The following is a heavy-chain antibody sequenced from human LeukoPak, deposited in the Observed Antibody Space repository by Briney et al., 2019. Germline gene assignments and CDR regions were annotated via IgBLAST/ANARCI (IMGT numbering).Heavy chain of an antibody. CDR1: EVTFSHLG. V-gene: IGHV3-7*01. CDR3: ARGFEDSGYSSLAYKYYYYMDV. J-gene: IGHJ6*03. CDR2: IKQDGREK. Sequence: GGSLRLSCAASEVTFSHLGILWVRQAPGKGLEWVANIKQDGREKYYVDSVKGRFTISRDNVKNSVDLHMNSLGADDTAVYYCARGFEDSGYSSLAYKYYYYMDVWGKGTTVTVSS. D-gene: IGHD6-6*01.